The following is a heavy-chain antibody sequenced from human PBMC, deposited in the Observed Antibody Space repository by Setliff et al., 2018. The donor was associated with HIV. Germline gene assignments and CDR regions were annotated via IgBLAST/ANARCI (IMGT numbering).Heavy chain of an antibody. CDR1: GGSISSGEYY. Sequence: SETLSLTCTVSGGSISSGEYYWNWIRQHPGKGLGWIGYISSRGSTYYNPSLKSRITMSVDTSQNQVSLKLSSVTAADTAVYFCARLEKLDDISYFDYWGQGTLVTVSS. V-gene: IGHV4-31*03. CDR2: ISSRGST. D-gene: IGHD3-3*02. CDR3: ARLEKLDDISYFDY. J-gene: IGHJ4*02.